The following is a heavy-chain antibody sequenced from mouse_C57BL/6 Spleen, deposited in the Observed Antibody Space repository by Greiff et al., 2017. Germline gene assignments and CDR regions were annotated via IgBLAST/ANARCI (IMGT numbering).Heavy chain of an antibody. J-gene: IGHJ4*01. V-gene: IGHV1-62-3*01. CDR1: GYTFTSYW. CDR2: IDPNSGGP. CDR3: ARGQGGYYAMDY. Sequence: VQLQQSGAELVKPGASVKLSCKASGYTFTSYWMHWVKQRPGRGLEWIGRIDPNSGGPKYNEKFKGKATLTADKSSSTAYMQLSSLTSEDSAVYFCARGQGGYYAMDYWGQGTSVTVSS.